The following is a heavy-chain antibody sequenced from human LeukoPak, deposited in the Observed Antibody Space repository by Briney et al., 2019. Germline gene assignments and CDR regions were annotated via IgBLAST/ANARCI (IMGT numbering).Heavy chain of an antibody. Sequence: PSATLSLTCTVSGGSISSSSYYWGWIRQPPGKGLEWIGSIYYSGSTYYNPSLKSRVTISVDTSKNQFSLKLSSVTAADTAVYYCARFHIAVADHDAFDIWGQGTMVTVSS. J-gene: IGHJ3*02. CDR3: ARFHIAVADHDAFDI. CDR1: GGSISSSSYY. CDR2: IYYSGST. V-gene: IGHV4-39*07. D-gene: IGHD6-19*01.